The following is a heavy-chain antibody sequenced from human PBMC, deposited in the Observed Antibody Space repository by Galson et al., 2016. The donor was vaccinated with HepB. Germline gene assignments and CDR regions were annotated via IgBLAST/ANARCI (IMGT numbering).Heavy chain of an antibody. CDR3: ARQTEVAVDNAFDL. CDR2: IYDSGMP. CDR1: GGSISGSSRY. Sequence: SETLSLTCMVSGGSISGSSRYWGWIRQPPGKGLEWIGTIYDSGMPYGSLSLKSRVTISVDTSKNLFALRLSSVTAADTAVYYCARQTEVAVDNAFDLWGQGTMVTVSS. V-gene: IGHV4-39*01. J-gene: IGHJ3*01. D-gene: IGHD5-24*01.